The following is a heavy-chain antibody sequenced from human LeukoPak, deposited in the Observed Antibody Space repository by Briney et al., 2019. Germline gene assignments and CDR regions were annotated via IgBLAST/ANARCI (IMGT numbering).Heavy chain of an antibody. CDR1: GYNFTDYW. CDR2: IYPGDSDT. J-gene: IGHJ5*02. Sequence: GESLKISCKGSGYNFTDYWIGWVRQMPGESLEWMGIIYPGDSDTRYSPSFQGQVTISVDKSLNTAYLQWTSLKASDSAMYYCARRLYYYESSGYFLGWFDPWGQGTLVTASS. D-gene: IGHD3-22*01. CDR3: ARRLYYYESSGYFLGWFDP. V-gene: IGHV5-51*01.